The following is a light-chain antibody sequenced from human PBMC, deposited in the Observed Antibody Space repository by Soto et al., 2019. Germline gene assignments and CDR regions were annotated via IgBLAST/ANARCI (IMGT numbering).Light chain of an antibody. Sequence: QSVLTQSPSASGTPGQRVTVSCSGSSSNIGTHYVYWYQQLPGTAPKVLIYSTDKRPSGVPDRFSGSKSGTSASLAISGLRSEDEADYYCAAWDDSLSGPVFGGGTKLTVL. CDR2: STD. CDR3: AAWDDSLSGPV. V-gene: IGLV1-47*01. CDR1: SSNIGTHY. J-gene: IGLJ2*01.